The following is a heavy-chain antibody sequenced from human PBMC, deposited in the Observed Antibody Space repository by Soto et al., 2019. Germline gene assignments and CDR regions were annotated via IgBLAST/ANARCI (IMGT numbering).Heavy chain of an antibody. CDR1: GFTFSSYG. D-gene: IGHD4-4*01. V-gene: IGHV3-33*01. CDR2: IWYDGSNK. J-gene: IGHJ6*02. Sequence: PGGSLRLSCAASGFTFSSYGMHWVRQAPGKGLEWVAVIWYDGSNKYYADSVKGRFTISRDNSKNTLYLQMNSLRAEDTAVYYCARDAVTGGYYYYYGMDVWGQGTTVTVSS. CDR3: ARDAVTGGYYYYYGMDV.